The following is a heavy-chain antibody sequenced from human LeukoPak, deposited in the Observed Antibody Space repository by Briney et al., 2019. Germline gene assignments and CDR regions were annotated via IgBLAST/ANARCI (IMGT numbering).Heavy chain of an antibody. J-gene: IGHJ3*02. CDR2: ISYDGSNK. V-gene: IGHV3-30*04. CDR3: AREQLWFGFHDAFDI. Sequence: GGSLRLSCAASGFTFSSYAMRWVRQAPGKRLERGAVISYDGSNKYYADSVKGRFTISRDNSKNTLYLQMNSLRAEDTAVYYCAREQLWFGFHDAFDIWGQGTMVTVSS. CDR1: GFTFSSYA. D-gene: IGHD3-10*01.